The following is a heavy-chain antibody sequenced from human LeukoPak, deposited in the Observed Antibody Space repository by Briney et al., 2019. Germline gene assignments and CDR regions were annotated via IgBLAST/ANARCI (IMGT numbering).Heavy chain of an antibody. V-gene: IGHV3-21*01. D-gene: IGHD6-13*01. CDR1: GFPVSINS. Sequence: PGGSLRLSCTVSGFPVSINSMNWVRQAPGKGLEWVSSISSSGDYVYYADSVKGRFTISRDNARNSFYLQMNSLRAGDTAVYFCVRHSDSWYDTSFDYWGQGSLVTVSS. CDR3: VRHSDSWYDTSFDY. J-gene: IGHJ4*02. CDR2: ISSSGDYV.